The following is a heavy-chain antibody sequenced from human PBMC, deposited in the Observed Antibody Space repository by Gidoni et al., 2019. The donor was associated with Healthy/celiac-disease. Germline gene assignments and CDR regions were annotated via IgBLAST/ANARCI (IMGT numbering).Heavy chain of an antibody. CDR1: GGSISSSSYY. V-gene: IGHV4-39*02. J-gene: IGHJ4*02. D-gene: IGHD3-10*01. CDR2: IYYSGST. Sequence: QLQLQESGPGLVKPSETLSLTCTVSGGSISSSSYYWGWIRQPPGKGLEWIGSIYYSGSTYYNPSLKSRVTISVDTSKNQFSLKLSSVTAADTAVYYCAREPLRLLWFGESRGHFDYWGQGTLVTVSS. CDR3: AREPLRLLWFGESRGHFDY.